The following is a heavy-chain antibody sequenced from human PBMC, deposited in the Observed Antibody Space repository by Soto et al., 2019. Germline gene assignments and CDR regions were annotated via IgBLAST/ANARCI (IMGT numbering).Heavy chain of an antibody. J-gene: IGHJ4*02. CDR1: TFTFSSNR. V-gene: IGHV3-7*01. D-gene: IGHD2-15*01. CDR3: ARRYCSGASCYFDD. Sequence: GGSLRLSCVDSTFTFSSNRMSWVRQAPGKGLEWVANIKQEGSEKYYVDSVKGRFTISRDNAKNSLFLQMNSLRAEDTALYYCARRYCSGASCYFDDWGQGTLVTVSS. CDR2: IKQEGSEK.